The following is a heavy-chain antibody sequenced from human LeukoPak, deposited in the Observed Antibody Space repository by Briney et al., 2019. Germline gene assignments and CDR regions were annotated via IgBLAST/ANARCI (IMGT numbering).Heavy chain of an antibody. CDR2: IYYSGST. CDR3: ARYYDSSGYYGY. J-gene: IGHJ4*02. D-gene: IGHD3-22*01. Sequence: SETLSLTCTVSGGSISSGGYYWSWIRQHPGKGLEWIGYIYYSGSTYYNPSLKSRVTISVDTSKNQCSLKLSSVTAEDTDVYYCARYYDSSGYYGYWGQGTLVTVSS. V-gene: IGHV4-31*03. CDR1: GGSISSGGYY.